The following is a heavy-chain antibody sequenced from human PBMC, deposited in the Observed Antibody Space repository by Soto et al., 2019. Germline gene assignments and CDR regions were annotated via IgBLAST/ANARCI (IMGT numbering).Heavy chain of an antibody. CDR2: INHSGST. CDR3: AIGLGYYDILTGS. Sequence: QVQLQQWGAGLLKPSETLSLTCAVYGGSFSGYYWSWIRQPPGKGLEWIGEINHSGSTNYNPSLKRRATISVDTSKYQFSLKLSSMAAAETAVYYCAIGLGYYDILTGSWGQGTLVTVSS. CDR1: GGSFSGYY. D-gene: IGHD3-9*01. V-gene: IGHV4-34*01. J-gene: IGHJ4*02.